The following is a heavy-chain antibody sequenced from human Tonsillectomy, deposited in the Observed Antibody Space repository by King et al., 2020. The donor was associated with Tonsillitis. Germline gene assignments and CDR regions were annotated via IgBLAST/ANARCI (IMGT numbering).Heavy chain of an antibody. J-gene: IGHJ3*02. CDR1: GGSISSGGYY. Sequence: QVQLQESGPGLVKPSQTLSLTCTVSGGSISSGGYYWSWIRQHPGKGLEWIGYIYYSGSTYYNPSLKSRVTISVDTSKIQFSLKLSSVTAADTAMYYCARGIGGGWSLDAFDIWGQGTMVTVSS. V-gene: IGHV4-31*03. CDR2: IYYSGST. D-gene: IGHD3-16*01. CDR3: ARGIGGGWSLDAFDI.